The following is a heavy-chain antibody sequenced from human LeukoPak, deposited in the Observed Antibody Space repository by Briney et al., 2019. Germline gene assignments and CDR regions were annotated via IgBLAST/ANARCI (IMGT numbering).Heavy chain of an antibody. J-gene: IGHJ5*02. CDR2: ISSSGSTI. CDR1: GFTFSSYE. V-gene: IGHV3-48*03. Sequence: PGGSLRLSCAASGFTFSSYEMNWVRQAPGKGLEWVSYISSSGSTIYYADSVKGRFTISRDNAKNSLYLQMNSLIAEDTAVYYCARVGYCSGGSCYRSWFDPWGQGTLVTVSS. D-gene: IGHD2-15*01. CDR3: ARVGYCSGGSCYRSWFDP.